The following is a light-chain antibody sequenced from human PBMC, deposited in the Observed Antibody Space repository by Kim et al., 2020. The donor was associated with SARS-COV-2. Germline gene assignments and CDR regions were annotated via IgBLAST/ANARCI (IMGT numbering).Light chain of an antibody. CDR3: HQYNNWPLT. CDR1: QSVSSN. V-gene: IGKV3-15*01. J-gene: IGKJ4*01. Sequence: SPGEMATLSCRASQSVSSNLAWYQQKPGQAPRLLIYDASTRATGIPARFSGSGSGTQFTLTISSLQSEDFAVYYCHQYNNWPLTFGGGTKVDIK. CDR2: DAS.